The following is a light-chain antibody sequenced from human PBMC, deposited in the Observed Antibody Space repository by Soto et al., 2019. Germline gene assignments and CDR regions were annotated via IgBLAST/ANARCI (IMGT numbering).Light chain of an antibody. J-gene: IGKJ2*01. Sequence: EIVMTQSPATLSVSPGERATLSCRASQSVSSNLAWYQQKPGQAPRLLIYGASTRATDIPARFSGSGSGTEFTLTISSLQSEDFAVYYCQHYNNWPPMYTFGQGTKLEIK. V-gene: IGKV3-15*01. CDR1: QSVSSN. CDR2: GAS. CDR3: QHYNNWPPMYT.